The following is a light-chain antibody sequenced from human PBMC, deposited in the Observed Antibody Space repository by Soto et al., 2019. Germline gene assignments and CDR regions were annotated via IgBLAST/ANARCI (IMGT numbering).Light chain of an antibody. CDR1: QDISNY. Sequence: DIQMTQSPSSLSASVGDRVTITCHASQDISNYLNCYQQKTGKTPKLLIYDASNLEKGVPSRCSGSGSGTDFTFTISSLQHEDIATYYCQQYDKLPLTFGQGTRLEIK. J-gene: IGKJ5*01. CDR3: QQYDKLPLT. V-gene: IGKV1-33*01. CDR2: DAS.